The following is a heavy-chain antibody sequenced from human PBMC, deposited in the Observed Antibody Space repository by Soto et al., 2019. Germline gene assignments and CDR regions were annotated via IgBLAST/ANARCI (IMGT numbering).Heavy chain of an antibody. D-gene: IGHD2-21*02. Sequence: QVQLVQSGAEVKKPGASVKVSCKASGYTFTSYGVSWVRQAPGQGLEWMGWISTYNGNINYAQNLQGRVTMTTDTSTSTAYMVLRSLRSDDTAVYYCERAEEWVTGSMGGYWGQGTLVTVYS. CDR3: ERAEEWVTGSMGGY. V-gene: IGHV1-18*04. CDR1: GYTFTSYG. J-gene: IGHJ4*02. CDR2: ISTYNGNI.